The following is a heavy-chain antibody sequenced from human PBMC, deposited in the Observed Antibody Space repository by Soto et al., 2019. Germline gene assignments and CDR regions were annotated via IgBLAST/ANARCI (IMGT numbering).Heavy chain of an antibody. CDR3: AKVSNRVMVRYFDWLLYLDY. V-gene: IGHV3-30*18. J-gene: IGHJ4*02. CDR1: GFTFSSYG. CDR2: ISYDGSNK. D-gene: IGHD3-9*01. Sequence: PGGSLRLSCAASGFTFSSYGMHWVRQAPGKGLEWVAVISYDGSNKYYADSVKGRFTISRDNSKNTLYLQMNSLRAEDTAVYYCAKVSNRVMVRYFDWLLYLDYWGQGTLVTVSS.